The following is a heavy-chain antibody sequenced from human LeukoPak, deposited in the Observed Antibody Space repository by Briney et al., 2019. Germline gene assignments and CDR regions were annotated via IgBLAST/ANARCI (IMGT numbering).Heavy chain of an antibody. CDR1: GFSFSSYD. J-gene: IGHJ4*02. V-gene: IGHV3-33*01. CDR3: ARDLNREDFDY. Sequence: GGSLRLSCAASGFSFSSYDMHWVRQAPGKGLEWVAIIWFDGSAEYYGDSVKGRFTVSGDNSKNTLYLQMDSLRVEDTAVYYCARDLNREDFDYWGQETLVAVSS. CDR2: IWFDGSAE. D-gene: IGHD1-14*01.